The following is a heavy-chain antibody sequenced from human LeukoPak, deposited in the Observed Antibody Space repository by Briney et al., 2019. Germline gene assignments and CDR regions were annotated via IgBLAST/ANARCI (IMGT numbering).Heavy chain of an antibody. Sequence: PGGSLRLSCAASGFTFSTYAMSWVRQAPGKGLEWVSAVSDSGGSTYYADSVKGRFTISRDNSKNTLYLQMNSLRAEDTAVYYCAKDQFYGGNPFFDYWGQGTLVTVSS. V-gene: IGHV3-23*01. J-gene: IGHJ4*02. CDR1: GFTFSTYA. CDR3: AKDQFYGGNPFFDY. CDR2: VSDSGGST. D-gene: IGHD4-23*01.